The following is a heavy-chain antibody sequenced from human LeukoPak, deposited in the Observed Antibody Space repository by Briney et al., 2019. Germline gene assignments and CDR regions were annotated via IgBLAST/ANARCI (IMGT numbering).Heavy chain of an antibody. CDR3: ARDLGVGATTGDY. CDR1: GGSISSGSYY. Sequence: SSQTLSLTCTVSGGSISSGSYYWSWIRQPAGKGLEWIGRIYTSGSTNYNPSLKSRVTMSVDTSKNQFSLKLSSVTAADTAVYYCARDLGVGATTGDYWGQGTLVTVSS. CDR2: IYTSGST. D-gene: IGHD1-26*01. V-gene: IGHV4-61*02. J-gene: IGHJ4*02.